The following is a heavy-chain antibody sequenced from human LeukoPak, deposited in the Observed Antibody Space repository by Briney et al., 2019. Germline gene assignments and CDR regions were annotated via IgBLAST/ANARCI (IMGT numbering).Heavy chain of an antibody. V-gene: IGHV3-21*01. CDR3: ARDSGETGFWSGSYFDY. D-gene: IGHD3-3*01. J-gene: IGHJ4*02. Sequence: GGSLRLSCAASGFTFSSYSMNWVRQAPGKGLEWVSSISSSSSYIYYADSVKGRFTISRDNAKNSLYLQMNSLRAEDTAVYYCARDSGETGFWSGSYFDYWGQGTLVTVSS. CDR2: ISSSSSYI. CDR1: GFTFSSYS.